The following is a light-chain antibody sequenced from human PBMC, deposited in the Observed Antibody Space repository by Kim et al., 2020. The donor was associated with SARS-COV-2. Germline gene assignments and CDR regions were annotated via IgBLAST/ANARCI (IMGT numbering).Light chain of an antibody. CDR1: SSDGGGYNH. Sequence: GQSITISCTGNSSDGGGYNHVSWYQQHPGKAPKLMIYEGSKRPSGVSDRFSGSKSGNTASLTISGLQAEDEADYYCSSYTSSSTVVFGGGTQLTVL. J-gene: IGLJ2*01. CDR2: EGS. V-gene: IGLV2-14*02. CDR3: SSYTSSSTVV.